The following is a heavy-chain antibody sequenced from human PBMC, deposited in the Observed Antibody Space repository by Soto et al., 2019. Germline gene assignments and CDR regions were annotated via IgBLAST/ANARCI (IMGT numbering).Heavy chain of an antibody. CDR1: GFTFSSYA. D-gene: IGHD3-9*01. V-gene: IGHV3-23*01. CDR2: ISGSGGST. Sequence: GGSLRLSCAASGFTFSSYAMSRVRQAPGKGLEWVSAISGSGGSTYYADSVKGRFTISRDNSKNTLYLQMNSLRAEDTAVYYCATPGGYFDWLPFDYWGQGTLVTVSS. CDR3: ATPGGYFDWLPFDY. J-gene: IGHJ4*02.